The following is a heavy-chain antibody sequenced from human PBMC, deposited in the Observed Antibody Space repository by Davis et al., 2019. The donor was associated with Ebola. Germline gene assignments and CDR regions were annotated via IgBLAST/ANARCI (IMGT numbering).Heavy chain of an antibody. CDR2: IYYSGST. D-gene: IGHD1-26*01. CDR3: ARGVGAITPFDY. CDR1: GGSFSGFY. Sequence: MPSETLSLTCAVYGGSFSGFYWSWIRQPPGKGLEWIGSIYYSGSTYYNPSLKSRVTISVDTSKNQFSLKLSSVTAADTAVYYCARGVGAITPFDYWGQGTLVTVSS. J-gene: IGHJ4*02. V-gene: IGHV4-34*01.